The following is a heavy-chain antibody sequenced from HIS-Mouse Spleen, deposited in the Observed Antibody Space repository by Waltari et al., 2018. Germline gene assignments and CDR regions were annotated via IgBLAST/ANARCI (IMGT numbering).Heavy chain of an antibody. V-gene: IGHV3-7*01. CDR2: IKQDGSEK. CDR3: ARYLGTPRLAFDI. Sequence: EVQLVESGGGLVQPGGSLRLSCAASGFTFSSCWMSWFRQAPGKGLEWVANIKQDGSEKYYVDSVKGRFTISRDNAKNSLYLQMNSLRAEDTAVYYCARYLGTPRLAFDIWGQGTMVTVSS. J-gene: IGHJ3*02. CDR1: GFTFSSCW. D-gene: IGHD1-7*01.